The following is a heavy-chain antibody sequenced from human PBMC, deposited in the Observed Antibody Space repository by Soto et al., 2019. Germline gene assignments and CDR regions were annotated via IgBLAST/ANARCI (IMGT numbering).Heavy chain of an antibody. CDR1: GYTFTSYD. CDR3: ARGNPYDSSGYYYSRPYYFHC. CDR2: MNPNSGNA. D-gene: IGHD3-22*01. Sequence: QVQLVQSGAEVKKPGASVKVSCKASGYTFTSYDINWVRQATGQGLEWMGWMNPNSGNAGYAQKFQGRVTMTRNTSISTAYMELSSLRSEDTAVYYCARGNPYDSSGYYYSRPYYFHCWGQGTLVTVSS. J-gene: IGHJ4*02. V-gene: IGHV1-8*01.